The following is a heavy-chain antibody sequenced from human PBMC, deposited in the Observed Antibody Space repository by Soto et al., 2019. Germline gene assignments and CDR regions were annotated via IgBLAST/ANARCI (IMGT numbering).Heavy chain of an antibody. CDR2: IYYSGST. CDR1: GGSISSYY. Sequence: SETLSLTCTVSGGSISSYYWSWIRQPPGKGLEWIGYIYYSGSTNYNPSLKSRVTISVDTSKNQFSLKLSSVTAADTAVYYCATKNYYDSSGYYPTYFDYWGQGTLVTVSS. D-gene: IGHD3-22*01. J-gene: IGHJ4*02. CDR3: ATKNYYDSSGYYPTYFDY. V-gene: IGHV4-59*01.